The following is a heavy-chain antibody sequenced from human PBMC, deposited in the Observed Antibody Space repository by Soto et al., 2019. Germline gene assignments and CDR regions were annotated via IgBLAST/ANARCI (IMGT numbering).Heavy chain of an antibody. CDR2: IYYSGST. V-gene: IGHV4-39*01. J-gene: IGHJ6*02. D-gene: IGHD4-17*01. Sequence: SETLSLTCTVSGGSISSSSYYWGWIRQPPGKGLEWIGSIYYSGSTYYNPSLKSRVTISVDTSKNQFSLKLSSVTAADTAVYYCARQGNYGEKNYYYGMDVWGQGTTVTVSS. CDR3: ARQGNYGEKNYYYGMDV. CDR1: GGSISSSSYY.